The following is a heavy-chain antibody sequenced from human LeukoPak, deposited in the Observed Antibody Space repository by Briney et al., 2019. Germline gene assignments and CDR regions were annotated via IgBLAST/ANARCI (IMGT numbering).Heavy chain of an antibody. CDR1: GYTFTSYG. Sequence: ASVKVSCKASGYTFTSYGISWVRQAPGQGLEWMGWISAYNGNTNYAQKLQGRVTMTTDTSTSTAYMELRSLRSDDTAVYYCASTSLYCSSTSCYRRRGLYGMDVWGQGTTVTVSS. CDR3: ASTSLYCSSTSCYRRRGLYGMDV. D-gene: IGHD2-2*01. V-gene: IGHV1-18*01. J-gene: IGHJ6*02. CDR2: ISAYNGNT.